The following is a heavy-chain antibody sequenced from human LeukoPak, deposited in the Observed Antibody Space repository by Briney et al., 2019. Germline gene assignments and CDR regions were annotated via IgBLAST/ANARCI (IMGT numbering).Heavy chain of an antibody. Sequence: SETLSLTCTVSGGSISSSSYYWGWIRQPPGKGLEWIGSISYSGSTYYNPSLKSRVTISVGTSKNQFSLKLNSVTAADTAVYYCAKSVNIVVEYYFDYWGKGTLVTVSS. CDR1: GGSISSSSYY. CDR2: ISYSGST. V-gene: IGHV4-39*01. D-gene: IGHD2-15*01. CDR3: AKSVNIVVEYYFDY. J-gene: IGHJ4*02.